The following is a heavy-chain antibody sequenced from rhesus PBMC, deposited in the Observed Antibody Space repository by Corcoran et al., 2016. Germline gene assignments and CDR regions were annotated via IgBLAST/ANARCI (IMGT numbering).Heavy chain of an antibody. D-gene: IGHD3-22*01. CDR2: INHSKVNT. Sequence: QVQLVPSGAAVKKPGASVKLPRKASGYTFTRHSILWVRQAPGQVLEWIGWINHSKVNTGYAQKFQGKVTKTRDTSTSTADMELSSLRSEDTAVYYCTRDGLDYWGQGVLVTVSS. CDR3: TRDGLDY. CDR1: GYTFTRHS. J-gene: IGHJ4*01. V-gene: IGHV1S9*01.